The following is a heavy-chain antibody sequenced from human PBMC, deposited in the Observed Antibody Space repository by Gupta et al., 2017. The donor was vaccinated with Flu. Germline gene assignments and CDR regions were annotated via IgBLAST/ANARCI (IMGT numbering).Heavy chain of an antibody. CDR3: ARDLGYTNGHPLDY. CDR2: ILFDGSNK. CDR1: GFTFSSYT. J-gene: IGHJ4*02. Sequence: QVQLVESGGGVVQPGGPLRLSCAASGFTFSSYTMHWVRQAPGKGLEWVSLILFDGSNKYYADSVTGRFTISRDNSKNTLYLQMHSLRAEDTAVYYCARDLGYTNGHPLDYWGQGTLVTVSS. D-gene: IGHD5-18*01. V-gene: IGHV3-33*01.